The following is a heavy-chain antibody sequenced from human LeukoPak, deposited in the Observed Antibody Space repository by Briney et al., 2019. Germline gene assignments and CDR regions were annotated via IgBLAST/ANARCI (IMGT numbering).Heavy chain of an antibody. Sequence: GGSLRLSCAASGFTFSSYAMSWVRQAPGKGLEWVSGISTSGGSTSYADSVKGRFTISRDNPRNTLYMQMNSLRDEDTAVYYCAIMHRYYDGSGYWVQWGQGTLVTVSS. CDR2: ISTSGGST. J-gene: IGHJ4*02. CDR1: GFTFSSYA. CDR3: AIMHRYYDGSGYWVQ. V-gene: IGHV3-23*01. D-gene: IGHD3-22*01.